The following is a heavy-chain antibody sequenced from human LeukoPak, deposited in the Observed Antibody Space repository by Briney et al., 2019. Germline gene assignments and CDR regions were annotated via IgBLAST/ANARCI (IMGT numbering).Heavy chain of an antibody. V-gene: IGHV3-74*01. CDR1: GFTFSSYW. Sequence: GGSLRLSCAASGFTFSSYWMHWVRQAPGKELVWVSRINSDGSSTSYADSVKGRFTISRDNAKNTLYLQMNSLRAEDTAVYYCARAPNWVAGTAFDYWGQGTLVTVSS. CDR2: INSDGSST. D-gene: IGHD6-19*01. J-gene: IGHJ4*02. CDR3: ARAPNWVAGTAFDY.